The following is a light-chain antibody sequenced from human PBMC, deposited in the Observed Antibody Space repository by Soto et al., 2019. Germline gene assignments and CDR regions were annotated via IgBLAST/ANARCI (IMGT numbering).Light chain of an antibody. CDR1: QDIGND. CDR3: LQDYTYPWT. CDR2: AAS. V-gene: IGKV1-6*02. Sequence: IQMTQSPSSLSASVRDRVTITCRASQDIGNDLGWYQQKPGKAPNLLIYAASSLRSRVPSRFSGSGSGTHFTLTINSLQAEDSATYFCLQDYTYPWTFGQGTKVEIK. J-gene: IGKJ1*01.